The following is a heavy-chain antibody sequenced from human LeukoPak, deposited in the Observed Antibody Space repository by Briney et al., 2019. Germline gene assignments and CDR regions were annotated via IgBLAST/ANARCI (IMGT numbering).Heavy chain of an antibody. CDR3: ARYSGSHPAPYYFDY. D-gene: IGHD1-26*01. Sequence: SETLSLTCTVSGGSISSRSYYWGWIRQPPGKGLEWIGKISDSGNTYYSPSLRSRVTISIDMSKNQFSLKLSSVTAADTAVYYCARYSGSHPAPYYFDYWGQGTLLTVSS. V-gene: IGHV4-39*07. J-gene: IGHJ4*02. CDR1: GGSISSRSYY. CDR2: ISDSGNT.